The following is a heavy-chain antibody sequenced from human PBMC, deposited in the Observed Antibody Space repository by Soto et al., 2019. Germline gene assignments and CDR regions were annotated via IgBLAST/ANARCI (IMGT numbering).Heavy chain of an antibody. CDR3: ARGGSVSTYYYSGMDV. D-gene: IGHD4-4*01. CDR2: TYTSGST. CDR1: GGSSSSHY. Sequence: QVQLQESGPRLVKPSETLSLTCTVSGGSSSSHYWSWIRQPAGQELEWIGRTYTSGSTNYNPSLKSRVTMSVDTSKNQFSLKLTSVTAADTAVYYCARGGSVSTYYYSGMDVWGQGTTVTVSS. V-gene: IGHV4-4*07. J-gene: IGHJ6*02.